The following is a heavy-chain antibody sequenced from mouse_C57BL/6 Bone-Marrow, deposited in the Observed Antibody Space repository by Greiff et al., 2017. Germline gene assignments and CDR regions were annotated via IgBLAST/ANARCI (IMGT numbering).Heavy chain of an antibody. Sequence: EVQLVEPGPGLVKPSQSLSLTCSVTGYSITSGYYWYWIRQLPGNKLVWMGYISYDGSNNYNPSLKNRISITRDTSKNQFFLKLNSVTTEDTATYYCARWSSGYWGQGTTLTVSS. CDR3: ARWSSGY. V-gene: IGHV3-6*01. D-gene: IGHD3-2*02. CDR1: GYSITSGYY. CDR2: ISYDGSN. J-gene: IGHJ2*01.